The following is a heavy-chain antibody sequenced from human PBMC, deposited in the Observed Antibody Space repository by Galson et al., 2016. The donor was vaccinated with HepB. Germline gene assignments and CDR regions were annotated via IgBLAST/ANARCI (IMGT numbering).Heavy chain of an antibody. CDR2: IYYSGCT. CDR3: ATGISVAGKYYYYYMDV. CDR1: GDSISSLEYY. V-gene: IGHV4-39*01. Sequence: SETLSLTCIVSGDSISSLEYYWGWIRQPPGRGLEWIGSIYYSGCTSYNPSLESRVTISVDTSKNQFSLRLSSVTAADTALYYCATGISVAGKYYYYYMDVWGKGTPVTVSS. J-gene: IGHJ6*03. D-gene: IGHD6-19*01.